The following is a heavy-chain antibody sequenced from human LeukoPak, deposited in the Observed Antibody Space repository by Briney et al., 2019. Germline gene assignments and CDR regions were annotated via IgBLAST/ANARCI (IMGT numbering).Heavy chain of an antibody. J-gene: IGHJ4*02. D-gene: IGHD4-17*01. CDR1: GGSISSYY. Sequence: SQTLSLTCTVSGGSISSYYWSWIRQPPGKGLEWIGYIYYTGSTKYNPSLKSRVTISIDTSKNQSSLNLSSVTAADTAVYYCARATYGDLPYDYWGQGTLVTVSS. CDR3: ARATYGDLPYDY. V-gene: IGHV4-59*01. CDR2: IYYTGST.